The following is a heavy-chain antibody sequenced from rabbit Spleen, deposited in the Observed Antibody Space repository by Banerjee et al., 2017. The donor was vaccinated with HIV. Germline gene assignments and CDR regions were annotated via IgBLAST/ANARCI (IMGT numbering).Heavy chain of an antibody. Sequence: QEQLEESGGGLVQPEGSLALTCKASGFSFSSSYDMCWVRQAPGKGLEWIACIDTGSSGSTHWAKGRFTISKTSSTTVTLRMTSLTAADRATYFCARDLAGVIGWNFYLWGPGTLVTVS. CDR3: ARDLAGVIGWNFYL. CDR2: IDTGSSGST. CDR1: GFSFSSSYD. J-gene: IGHJ4*01. D-gene: IGHD4-1*01. V-gene: IGHV1S45*01.